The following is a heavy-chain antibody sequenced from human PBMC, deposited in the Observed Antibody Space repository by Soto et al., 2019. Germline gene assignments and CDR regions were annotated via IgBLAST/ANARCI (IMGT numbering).Heavy chain of an antibody. CDR3: ARHETLHSDYHY. CDR2: IHYSGST. Sequence: CQTCSASVHTTRSYHGSRLRQPPGKGLEWIGYIHYSGSTNYNPSLKSRFTISVDTSKNQFSLRLSSVTAADPAVYYCARHETLHSDYHYWGQATLVSV. D-gene: IGHD4-4*01. J-gene: IGHJ4*02. V-gene: IGHV4-59*08. CDR1: VHTTRSYH.